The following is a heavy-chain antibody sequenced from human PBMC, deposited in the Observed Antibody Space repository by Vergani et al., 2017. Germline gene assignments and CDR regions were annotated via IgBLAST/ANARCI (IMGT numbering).Heavy chain of an antibody. CDR3: AREYSSTSGRAFDF. CDR2: VSTGTKSQ. J-gene: IGHJ3*01. Sequence: QLVESGGGWVQPGGSLILSCVVSGFDFSSYIMNWVRQAPGKGLAWVSFVSTGTKSQSYAESVKGRFTISRDSAKNSLYLQMDSLRAEDTAVYYCAREYSSTSGRAFDFWGQGTKVTVSS. V-gene: IGHV3-48*01. CDR1: GFDFSSYI. D-gene: IGHD2-2*01.